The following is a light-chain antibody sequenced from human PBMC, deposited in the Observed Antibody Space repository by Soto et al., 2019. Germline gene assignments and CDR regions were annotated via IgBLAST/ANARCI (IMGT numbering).Light chain of an antibody. V-gene: IGLV1-47*03. CDR3: AVWDDSLSGHVV. CDR1: SSNIGSNY. J-gene: IGLJ2*01. Sequence: QSVLTQPPSASGTPGQRVTISCSGSSSNIGSNYVYWYQQLPGTAPKLLIYRNNQRPSGVPHRFSGSKSGTSAFLAISGLWSEDETGYYRAVWDDSLSGHVVFGGGTKLTVL. CDR2: RNN.